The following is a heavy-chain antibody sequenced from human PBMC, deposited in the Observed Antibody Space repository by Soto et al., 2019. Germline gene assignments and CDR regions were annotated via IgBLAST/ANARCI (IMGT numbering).Heavy chain of an antibody. D-gene: IGHD6-13*01. V-gene: IGHV1-3*01. CDR3: VRRHVSATGIDWFDP. J-gene: IGHJ5*02. CDR1: GYTFTSYG. CDR2: INAANGDT. Sequence: ASVKVSCKASGYTFTSYGIHWVRQAPGQRLEWMGWINAANGDTKYSPKFQGRVTITRDTSASTAYMELSSLRSEDTAVYYCVRRHVSATGIDWFDPWGKGTLVTVSS.